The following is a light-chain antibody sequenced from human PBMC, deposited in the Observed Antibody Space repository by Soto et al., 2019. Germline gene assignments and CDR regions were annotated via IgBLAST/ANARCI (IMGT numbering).Light chain of an antibody. Sequence: DIVLTQFPATLSLSPGERATLSCRASQSVGTYLAWYQHKPGQAPSLLIYDASKRAIGIPARFSGSGSGTDFALTISSLEPEDFAVYYCQQGSDWPPITFGQGTRLEIK. V-gene: IGKV3-11*01. CDR1: QSVGTY. CDR3: QQGSDWPPIT. J-gene: IGKJ5*01. CDR2: DAS.